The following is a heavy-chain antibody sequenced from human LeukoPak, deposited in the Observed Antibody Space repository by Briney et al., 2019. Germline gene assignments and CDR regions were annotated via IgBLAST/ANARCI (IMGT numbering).Heavy chain of an antibody. D-gene: IGHD3-3*01. Sequence: PSETLSLTCTVSGGSISSGTYYWSWIRQPAGKGLEWIGRIYTSGSTNYNPSLKSRVTISVDTSKNQFSLKLSSVTAADTAVYYCARAGLSSKFYDFWSGRIPSFDYWGQGTLVTVSS. V-gene: IGHV4-61*02. CDR1: GGSISSGTYY. CDR3: ARAGLSSKFYDFWSGRIPSFDY. CDR2: IYTSGST. J-gene: IGHJ4*02.